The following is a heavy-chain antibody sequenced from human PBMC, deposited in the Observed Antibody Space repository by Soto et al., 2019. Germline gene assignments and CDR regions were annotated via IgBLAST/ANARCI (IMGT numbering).Heavy chain of an antibody. Sequence: GGSLRLSCAASGFTFCSHAMIWVRQAPGKGLAWVSAISGSGGSTYYAVSVKGRFTITRDNSKNTLYLQMNSLRAEDTAVYYCAKDLAFGEVNVDYWGQGTLVTVSS. CDR1: GFTFCSHA. D-gene: IGHD3-16*02. CDR2: ISGSGGST. V-gene: IGHV3-23*01. CDR3: AKDLAFGEVNVDY. J-gene: IGHJ4*02.